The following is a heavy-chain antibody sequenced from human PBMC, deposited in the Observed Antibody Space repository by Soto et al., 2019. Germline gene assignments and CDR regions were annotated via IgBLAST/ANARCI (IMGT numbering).Heavy chain of an antibody. Sequence: SETLSLTCTVSGGSISSGGYYWSWIRQHPGKGLEWIGYIYYSGSTYYSPSLKSRVTISVDTSKNQFSLKLSSVTAADTAVYYCARDRDAEYFQHWGQGTLVTVSS. CDR3: ARDRDAEYFQH. CDR1: GGSISSGGYY. CDR2: IYYSGST. J-gene: IGHJ1*01. V-gene: IGHV4-31*03.